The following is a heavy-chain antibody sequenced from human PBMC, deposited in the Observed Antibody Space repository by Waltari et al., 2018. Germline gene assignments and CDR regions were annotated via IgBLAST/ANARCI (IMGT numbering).Heavy chain of an antibody. V-gene: IGHV4-59*01. CDR3: ARDHPSRSGHHY. D-gene: IGHD2-15*01. CDR1: GGSLSNYY. CDR2: RDNSGNT. J-gene: IGHJ4*02. Sequence: QVQVQESGPGLVKPSETLSLTCPVSGGSLSNYYWSWIRRPPGKGLEGIGYRDNSGNTNYNPPLKSRLTMSVDTSNNQFSLKLDSVTAADTAVYYCARDHPSRSGHHYWGQGTRVTVSS.